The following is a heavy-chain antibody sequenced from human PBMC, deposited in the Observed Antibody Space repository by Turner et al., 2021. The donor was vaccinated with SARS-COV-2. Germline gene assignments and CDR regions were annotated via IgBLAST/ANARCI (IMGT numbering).Heavy chain of an antibody. J-gene: IGHJ6*02. CDR1: GFTFSSYS. CDR3: ARDVTMTQWLVPSYGMDV. Sequence: RLSCAASGFTFSSYSMNWVRQAPGKGLEWVSSISSGSSYIYYADSVKGRFTISRDNAKNSLYLQMNSLRAEDTAVYYCARDVTMTQWLVPSYGMDVWGQGTTVTVSS. D-gene: IGHD6-19*01. CDR2: ISSGSSYI. V-gene: IGHV3-21*01.